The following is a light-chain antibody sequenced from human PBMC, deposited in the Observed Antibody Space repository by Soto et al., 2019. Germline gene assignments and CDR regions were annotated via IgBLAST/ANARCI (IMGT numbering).Light chain of an antibody. Sequence: EIVLTQSPGTLTLSPGERATLSCRASQSVRSNYLAWYQQGPGQAPRLLIFAASSRATGIPDRFSGSGSGTDFPLTISRLEPEDFAVYYCQQYSTSPWTFGQGTKVDIK. V-gene: IGKV3-20*01. CDR2: AAS. J-gene: IGKJ1*01. CDR3: QQYSTSPWT. CDR1: QSVRSNY.